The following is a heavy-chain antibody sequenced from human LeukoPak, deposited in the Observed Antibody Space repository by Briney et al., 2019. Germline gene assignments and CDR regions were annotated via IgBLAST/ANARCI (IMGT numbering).Heavy chain of an antibody. J-gene: IGHJ3*02. Sequence: GASVKVSCKASGYTFTSYDINWVRQATGQGLEWMGWMNPNSGNTGYTQKFQGRVTITRNTSISTAYMELSSLRSEDTAVYYCARQDHGTERAFDIWGQGTMVTVSS. CDR2: MNPNSGNT. V-gene: IGHV1-8*03. CDR3: ARQDHGTERAFDI. CDR1: GYTFTSYD. D-gene: IGHD1-14*01.